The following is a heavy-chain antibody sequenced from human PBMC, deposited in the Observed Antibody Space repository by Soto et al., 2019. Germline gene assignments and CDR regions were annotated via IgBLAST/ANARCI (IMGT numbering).Heavy chain of an antibody. CDR3: AKGYNYDRSGNPDY. Sequence: GGSLRLSCAASGFTFDDYAMHWVRQAPGKGLEWVSGINWNSGSIGYADSVKGRFTISRDNAKNSLYLQMNSLRTEDTALYYCAKGYNYDRSGNPDYWGQGDLVTVSS. V-gene: IGHV3-9*01. CDR2: INWNSGSI. CDR1: GFTFDDYA. J-gene: IGHJ4*02. D-gene: IGHD3-22*01.